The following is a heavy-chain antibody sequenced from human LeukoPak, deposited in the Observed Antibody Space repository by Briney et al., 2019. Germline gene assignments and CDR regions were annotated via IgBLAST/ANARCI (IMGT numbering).Heavy chain of an antibody. CDR2: ISGSGGST. CDR1: GFTFSSYA. V-gene: IGHV3-23*01. CDR3: AKQGIYDFWSGYFPSDY. D-gene: IGHD3-3*01. Sequence: GGSLRLSCAASGFTFSSYAMSWVRQAPGKGLEWVSAISGSGGSTYYADSVKGRFTISRDNSKNTLYLQMNSLRAEDTAVYYCAKQGIYDFWSGYFPSDYWGQGTLVTVSS. J-gene: IGHJ4*02.